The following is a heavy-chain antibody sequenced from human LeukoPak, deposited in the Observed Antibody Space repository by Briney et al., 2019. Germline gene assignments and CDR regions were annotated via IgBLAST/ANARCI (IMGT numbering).Heavy chain of an antibody. J-gene: IGHJ6*03. V-gene: IGHV4-34*01. CDR1: GGSISSYY. CDR2: INHSGST. CDR3: ARLGYCSSTSCYGHPHYYYYMDV. Sequence: PSETLSLTCTVSGGSISSYYWSWIRQPPGKGLEWIGEINHSGSTNYNPSLKSRVTISVDTSKNQFSLKLSSVTAADTAVYYCARLGYCSSTSCYGHPHYYYYMDVWGKGTTVTVSS. D-gene: IGHD2-2*01.